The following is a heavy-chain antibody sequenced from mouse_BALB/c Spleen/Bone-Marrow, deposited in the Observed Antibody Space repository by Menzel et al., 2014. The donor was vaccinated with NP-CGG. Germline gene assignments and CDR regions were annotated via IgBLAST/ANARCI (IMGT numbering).Heavy chain of an antibody. V-gene: IGHV1-5*01. CDR1: GYSFXNYW. CDR3: TTLGLAWFAY. J-gene: IGHJ3*01. CDR2: IYPGNSDT. Sequence: VQLQQSGTVLARPGASVKMSCKASGYSFXNYWMHWVKQRPGQGLEWIGAIYPGNSDTRYNQKFKGKAKLTAVTSASTAYMDLSSLTNEDSAVYYCTTLGLAWFAYWGQRTLVTVSA. D-gene: IGHD3-1*01.